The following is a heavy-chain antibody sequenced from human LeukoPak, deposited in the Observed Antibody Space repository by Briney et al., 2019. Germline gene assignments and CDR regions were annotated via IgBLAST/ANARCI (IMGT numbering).Heavy chain of an antibody. J-gene: IGHJ4*02. CDR2: INPNSGGT. D-gene: IGHD1-26*01. CDR3: ARGRGIVGATLDY. CDR1: GYTFTGYY. Sequence: ASVKVFCKASGYTFTGYYMHWVRQAPGEGLEWMGWINPNSGGTNYAQKFQGRVTMTRDTSISAAYMELSRLRSDDTAVYYCARGRGIVGATLDYWGQGTLVTVSS. V-gene: IGHV1-2*02.